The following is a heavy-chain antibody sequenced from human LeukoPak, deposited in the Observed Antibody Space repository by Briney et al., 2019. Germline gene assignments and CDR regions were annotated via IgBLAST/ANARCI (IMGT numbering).Heavy chain of an antibody. CDR3: AKGRGYSSGRGAFDI. CDR2: ISWNSGSI. V-gene: IGHV3-9*03. Sequence: PGGSLRLSCAASGFTFDDYAMHWVRQAPGKGLEWVSGISWNSGSIGYADSVKGRFTISRDNAKDSLYLQMNSLRAEDMALYYCAKGRGYSSGRGAFDIWGQGTMVTVSS. D-gene: IGHD6-19*01. CDR1: GFTFDDYA. J-gene: IGHJ3*02.